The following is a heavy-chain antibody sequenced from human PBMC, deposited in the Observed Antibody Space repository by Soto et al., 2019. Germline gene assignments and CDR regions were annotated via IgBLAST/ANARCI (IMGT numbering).Heavy chain of an antibody. Sequence: GEALKISCKGSGYSFTSYWIGWVRQMPGKGLEWMGIIYPGDSDTRYSPSFQGQVTISADKSISTAYLQWSSLKASDTAIYYCAKDSIDHNGIYAPFDFWGEGTMVTVSS. D-gene: IGHD3-3*02. CDR2: IYPGDSDT. CDR1: GYSFTSYW. CDR3: AKDSIDHNGIYAPFDF. V-gene: IGHV5-51*01. J-gene: IGHJ3*01.